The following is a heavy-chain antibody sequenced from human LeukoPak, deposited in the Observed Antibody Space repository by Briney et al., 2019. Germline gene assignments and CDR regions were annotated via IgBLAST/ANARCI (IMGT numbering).Heavy chain of an antibody. D-gene: IGHD2-2*01. CDR2: INHSGST. CDR1: GGSFSGYY. CDR3: ARDLVSPVVPVPNFDY. J-gene: IGHJ4*02. Sequence: SETLSLTCAVHGGSFSGYYWSWIRQPPGKGLEWIGEINHSGSTNYNPSLKSRVTISVDTSKNQFSLKLSSVTAADTAVYYCARDLVSPVVPVPNFDYWGQGTLVTVSS. V-gene: IGHV4-34*01.